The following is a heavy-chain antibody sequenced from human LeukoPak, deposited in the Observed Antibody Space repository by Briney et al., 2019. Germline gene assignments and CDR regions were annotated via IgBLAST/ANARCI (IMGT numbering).Heavy chain of an antibody. CDR2: VFHTGAT. V-gene: IGHV4-39*01. D-gene: IGHD6-6*01. CDR3: ARLLKTDSSSDY. J-gene: IGHJ4*02. Sequence: SETLSLTCTVSGGSVSYTNYYWGWIRQSPGKGLEWIGSVFHTGATNYNPSFKSRVIISVDTSKNQFSLKLSSVTAADTAVYYCARLLKTDSSSDYWGQGTLVTVSS. CDR1: GGSVSYTNYY.